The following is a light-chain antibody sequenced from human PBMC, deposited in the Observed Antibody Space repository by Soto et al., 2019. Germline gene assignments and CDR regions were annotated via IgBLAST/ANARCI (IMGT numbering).Light chain of an antibody. CDR1: QSISSF. V-gene: IGKV1-39*01. CDR3: PQSHSAWT. Sequence: DIQMTQSPSSLSASVGDRVTLTCRASQSISSFLNWYQQKPGKAPKVLIYGASSLQTGVPSRFSGSGSGTDFTLTNSSLQPEDSATYYCPQSHSAWTFGQGTKVEI. J-gene: IGKJ1*01. CDR2: GAS.